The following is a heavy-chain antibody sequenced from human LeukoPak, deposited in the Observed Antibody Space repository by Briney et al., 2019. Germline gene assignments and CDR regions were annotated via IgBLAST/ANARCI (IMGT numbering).Heavy chain of an antibody. CDR2: ISGSGGST. CDR3: AKIYFGESSYFDY. D-gene: IGHD3-10*01. J-gene: IGHJ4*02. CDR1: GFTFSSYA. V-gene: IGHV3-23*01. Sequence: GGSLRLSCAASGFTFSSYAVRWVRQAPGKGLEWVSAISGSGGSTYYADSVKGRFTISRDNSKNTLYLQMNSLRAEDTAVYYCAKIYFGESSYFDYWGQGTLVTVSS.